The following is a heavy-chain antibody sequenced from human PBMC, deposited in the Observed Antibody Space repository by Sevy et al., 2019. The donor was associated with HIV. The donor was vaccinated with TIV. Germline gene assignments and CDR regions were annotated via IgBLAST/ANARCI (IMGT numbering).Heavy chain of an antibody. CDR1: GFTFSSHG. J-gene: IGHJ4*02. Sequence: GGSLRLSCAASGFTFSSHGMHWVRQAPGKGLEWVAVISHDGSYKSYGDSVKDRFTISRDDSKNTLYLQMNSLRPEDTAVYYCARDSGYSINWYPAYWGQGTLVTVSS. D-gene: IGHD6-13*01. V-gene: IGHV3-30*03. CDR2: ISHDGSYK. CDR3: ARDSGYSINWYPAY.